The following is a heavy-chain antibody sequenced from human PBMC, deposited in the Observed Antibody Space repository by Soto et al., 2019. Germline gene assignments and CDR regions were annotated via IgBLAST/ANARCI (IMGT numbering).Heavy chain of an antibody. Sequence: PGGSLRLSCAASGFTVSGNYMSWVRQAPGKGLEWVSIIYSGGDTYYAEPVKGRVTTSRDNSKNTLYLQMNSLRAEDTAVYYCARSSNGGQYYGMDVWGQGTTVTVSS. V-gene: IGHV3-53*01. J-gene: IGHJ6*02. CDR3: ARSSNGGQYYGMDV. D-gene: IGHD2-2*01. CDR1: GFTVSGNY. CDR2: IYSGGDT.